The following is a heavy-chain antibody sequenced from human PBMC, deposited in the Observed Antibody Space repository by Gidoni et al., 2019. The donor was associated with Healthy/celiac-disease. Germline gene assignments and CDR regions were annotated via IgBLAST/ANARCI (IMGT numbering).Heavy chain of an antibody. CDR3: ARYSYSTGWFNY. V-gene: IGHV1-18*01. CDR2: ISAYNGNT. CDR1: GYTFTSYG. D-gene: IGHD6-19*01. Sequence: QAQLVQAGAEVKKPGASVKGSCKDSGYTFTSYGISGVRQAPGQGLEWMGWISAYNGNTNYAQKLQGRVTMTTDTSTSTAYMGLRSLRSDDTAVYYCARYSYSTGWFNYWGQRTLVTVSS. J-gene: IGHJ4*02.